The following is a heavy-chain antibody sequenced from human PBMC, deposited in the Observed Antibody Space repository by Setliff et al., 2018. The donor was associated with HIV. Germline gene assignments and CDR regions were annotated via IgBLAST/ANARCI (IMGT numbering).Heavy chain of an antibody. D-gene: IGHD6-19*01. Sequence: ASVKVSCKASGGTISSYAIGWVRQAPGQGLEWMGCISAYNGNTNYAQKLQGRVTMTTDTSTSTAYMELRSLRSDDTAVYYCASRGPSSGWFFDAFDIWGQGTMVTVSS. CDR1: GGTISSYA. CDR2: ISAYNGNT. J-gene: IGHJ3*02. CDR3: ASRGPSSGWFFDAFDI. V-gene: IGHV1-18*01.